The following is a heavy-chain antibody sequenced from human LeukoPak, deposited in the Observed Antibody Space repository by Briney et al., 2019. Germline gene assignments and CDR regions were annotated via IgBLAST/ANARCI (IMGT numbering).Heavy chain of an antibody. CDR3: ARDHRSYYDVSGDYYFDY. V-gene: IGHV3-53*01. CDR2: VYSGGST. J-gene: IGHJ4*02. CDR1: GFTVSNNY. D-gene: IGHD3-22*01. Sequence: SGGSLRLSCAASGFTVSNNYMSWVRQAPGKGLEWVSVVYSGGSTYYADSVKGRFTISRDNSKNTLYLQMNSLRAEDTAVYYCARDHRSYYDVSGDYYFDYWGQGTLVTVSS.